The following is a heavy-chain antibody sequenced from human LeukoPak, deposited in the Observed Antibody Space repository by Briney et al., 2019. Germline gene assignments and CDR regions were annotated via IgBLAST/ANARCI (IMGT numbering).Heavy chain of an antibody. J-gene: IGHJ4*02. CDR2: ISPYNGKT. Sequence: ASVKVSCKASGYTFNSNGISWVRQAPGQGLEWMGWISPYNGKTNYAQKLQGRVTMTTDTSTSTAYMELRSLRSDGTAMYYCARLTAAWPYYFDYWGQGTLVTVSS. CDR3: ARLTAAWPYYFDY. D-gene: IGHD6-13*01. CDR1: GYTFNSNG. V-gene: IGHV1-18*01.